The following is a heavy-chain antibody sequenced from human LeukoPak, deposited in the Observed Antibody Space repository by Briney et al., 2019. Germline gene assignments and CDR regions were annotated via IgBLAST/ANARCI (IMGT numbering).Heavy chain of an antibody. V-gene: IGHV1-8*01. CDR3: ARAPNWFDP. J-gene: IGHJ5*02. CDR1: GYTFTNYN. CDR2: MTPNSGST. Sequence: ASVKVSCKASGYTFTNYNINWVRQATGQGLEWMGWMTPNSGSTGYAQKFQGRVTMTRNTSISTAYMELSSLGSEDTAAYYCARAPNWFDPWGQGTLVTVSS.